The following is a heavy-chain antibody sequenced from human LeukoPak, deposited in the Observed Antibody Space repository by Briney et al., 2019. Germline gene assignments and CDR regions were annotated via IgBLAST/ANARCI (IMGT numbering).Heavy chain of an antibody. J-gene: IGHJ3*02. CDR2: VSGSGVNT. V-gene: IGHV3-23*01. CDR1: GFTFSSYA. CDR3: AKGRSRYSSGGREAFDI. Sequence: PGGSLRLSCAASGFTFSSYAMTWVRQAPGKGLEWVSGVSGSGVNTYYADSVKGRFTISRDNSKNTLYLQMNSLRAEDTAVYYCAKGRSRYSSGGREAFDIWGQGTRVTASS. D-gene: IGHD6-19*01.